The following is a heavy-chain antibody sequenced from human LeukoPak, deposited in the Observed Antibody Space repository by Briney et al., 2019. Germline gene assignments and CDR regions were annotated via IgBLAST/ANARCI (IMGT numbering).Heavy chain of an antibody. V-gene: IGHV3-30*02. CDR2: IRYDGSNK. Sequence: GGSLRLSCAASGFTFSSYGMHWVRQAPGKGLEWVAFIRYDGSNKYYADSVKGRFTISRDNSKNTLYLQMNSLRAEDTAVYYCAKDQPSGYCSGGSCFLFDYWGQGTLATVSS. CDR3: AKDQPSGYCSGGSCFLFDY. CDR1: GFTFSSYG. J-gene: IGHJ4*02. D-gene: IGHD2-15*01.